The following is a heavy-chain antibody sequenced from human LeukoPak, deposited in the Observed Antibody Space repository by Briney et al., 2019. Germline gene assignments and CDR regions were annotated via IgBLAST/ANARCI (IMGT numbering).Heavy chain of an antibody. CDR1: GYXLTELS. V-gene: IGHV1-24*01. CDR2: FDPEDGET. Sequence: ASVKVSCKVSGYXLTELSIHWVRQAPGKGLEWLGRFDPEDGETIYAQKFQGRVTMTEDTSTDTAYMELSSLRSEDTAVYYCATQGENILTGSSYYYYGMDVWGQGTTVTVSS. J-gene: IGHJ6*02. D-gene: IGHD3-9*01. CDR3: ATQGENILTGSSYYYYGMDV.